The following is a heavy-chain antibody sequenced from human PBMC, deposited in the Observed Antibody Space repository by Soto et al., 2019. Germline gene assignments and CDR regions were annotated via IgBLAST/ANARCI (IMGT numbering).Heavy chain of an antibody. CDR1: GFIFRSYG. J-gene: IGHJ4*02. CDR3: AKQGIEVAGTDYFDY. CDR2: ISHDGSNA. V-gene: IGHV3-30*18. D-gene: IGHD6-19*01. Sequence: VHLVESGGGVVQPGTSLRLSCAASGFIFRSYGVHWVRQAPGKGLEWVALISHDGSNAYYADAVNGRFTISRDNAKNTVYLQMNSPRAEDTAVYYCAKQGIEVAGTDYFDYWGQGALVTVAS.